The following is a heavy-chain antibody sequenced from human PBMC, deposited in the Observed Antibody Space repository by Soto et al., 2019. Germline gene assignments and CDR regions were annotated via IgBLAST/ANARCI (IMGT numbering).Heavy chain of an antibody. CDR2: IYYSGST. D-gene: IGHD3-16*02. CDR1: GGSINSGGYY. CDR3: ARASLSEDAFDI. J-gene: IGHJ3*02. V-gene: IGHV4-31*03. Sequence: QVQLQESGPGLVKPSQTLSLTCTVSGGSINSGGYYWSWIRQQPGKGLEWIGYIYYSGSTYYNPSLKSRVTISVDTSKNQFSLNLSSVTAADTAVYYCARASLSEDAFDIWGQGTMVTVSS.